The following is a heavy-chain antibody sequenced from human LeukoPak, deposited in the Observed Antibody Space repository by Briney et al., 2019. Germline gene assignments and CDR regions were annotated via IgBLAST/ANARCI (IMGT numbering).Heavy chain of an antibody. D-gene: IGHD3-16*02. Sequence: ASVKVSCKASGYTFTSYGISWVRQAPGQGLEWMGWISAYNGNTNYAQKLQGRVTMTTDKSTSTAYMELRSLRSDDTAVYYCARDRVPYDYVWGSYRYSAFDIWGQGTMVTVSS. CDR1: GYTFTSYG. CDR3: ARDRVPYDYVWGSYRYSAFDI. J-gene: IGHJ3*02. CDR2: ISAYNGNT. V-gene: IGHV1-18*01.